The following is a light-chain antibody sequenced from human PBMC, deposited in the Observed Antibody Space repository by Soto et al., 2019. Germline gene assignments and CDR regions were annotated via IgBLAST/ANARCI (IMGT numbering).Light chain of an antibody. CDR3: QQADSFPLS. J-gene: IGKJ4*01. V-gene: IGKV1-12*01. CDR1: QSIYKW. Sequence: DIQMTQSPSSVSSSIGYRFTISCGASQSIYKWLVWYQQKPGKAPKLLIYAASSLQSGVPSRFSGSGYGTDFTLTISSLQPEDFATYYCQQADSFPLSFGGGTKVDNK. CDR2: AAS.